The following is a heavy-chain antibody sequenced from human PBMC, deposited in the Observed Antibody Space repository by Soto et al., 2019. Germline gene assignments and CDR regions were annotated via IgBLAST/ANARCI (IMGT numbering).Heavy chain of an antibody. V-gene: IGHV4-4*07. D-gene: IGHD1-1*01. CDR3: VRDGTKALRDWFDH. CDR2: IYATGTT. CDR1: GASISGFY. J-gene: IGHJ5*02. Sequence: SETLSLTCTVSGASISGFYWSWIRKSAGKGLEWIGRIYATGTTDYNPSLKSRVMMSVDTSKKQFSLKLRSVTAADTAVYYCVRDGTKALRDWFDHWGQGISVTVSS.